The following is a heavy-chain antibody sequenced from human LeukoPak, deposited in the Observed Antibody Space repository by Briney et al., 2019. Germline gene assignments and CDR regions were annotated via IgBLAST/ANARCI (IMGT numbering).Heavy chain of an antibody. Sequence: SETLSLTCTVSGYSISSGYYWGWILQPPGKGLEWIVYIYYSGSTNYNPSLKSRVTISVDTSKNQFSLKLSSVTAADTAVYYCATHGEVYSSSLWHFDLWGRGTLVTVSS. CDR1: GYSISSGYY. CDR3: ATHGEVYSSSLWHFDL. CDR2: IYYSGST. V-gene: IGHV4-61*01. D-gene: IGHD6-6*01. J-gene: IGHJ2*01.